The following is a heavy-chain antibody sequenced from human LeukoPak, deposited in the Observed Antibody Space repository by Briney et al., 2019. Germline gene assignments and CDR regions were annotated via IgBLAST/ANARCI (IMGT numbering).Heavy chain of an antibody. D-gene: IGHD4-23*01. CDR1: GFIFSDYS. V-gene: IGHV3-48*01. Sequence: GGSLRLSCAASGFIFSDYSMNWVRQAPGKGLEWVSFISSSSSTVYYADPVKGRFTVSRDNAKNSLYLQMNSLRAEDTAVYYCAREAIFTSITPSDYWGQGTLVTVSS. CDR2: ISSSSSTV. J-gene: IGHJ4*02. CDR3: AREAIFTSITPSDY.